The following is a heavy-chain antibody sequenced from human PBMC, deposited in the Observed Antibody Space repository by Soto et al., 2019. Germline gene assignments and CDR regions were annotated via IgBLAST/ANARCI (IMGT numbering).Heavy chain of an antibody. Sequence: PGGSLRLSCAASGFTFSSYAMHWVRQAPGKGLEWVAVISYDGSNKYYADSVKGRFTISRDNSKNTLYLQMNSLRAEDTAVYYCARELKGDGYAPGYWGQGTLVTVSS. J-gene: IGHJ4*02. V-gene: IGHV3-30-3*01. CDR3: ARELKGDGYAPGY. CDR2: ISYDGSNK. CDR1: GFTFSSYA. D-gene: IGHD5-18*01.